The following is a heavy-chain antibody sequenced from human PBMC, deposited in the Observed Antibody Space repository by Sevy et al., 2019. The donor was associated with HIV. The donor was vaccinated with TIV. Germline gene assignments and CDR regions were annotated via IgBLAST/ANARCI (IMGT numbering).Heavy chain of an antibody. CDR1: GFSFSAYW. V-gene: IGHV3-48*04. CDR2: ITSSGSNI. Sequence: GGSLRLSCAASGFSFSAYWMHWVRQVPGKGLEWVSSITSSGSNIYYSDSVKGRFTISRDNAKNSLYLQMNSLRAEDTALYYCTRDLPPSATIVPHFDYWGQGTLVTVSS. J-gene: IGHJ4*02. D-gene: IGHD2-21*01. CDR3: TRDLPPSATIVPHFDY.